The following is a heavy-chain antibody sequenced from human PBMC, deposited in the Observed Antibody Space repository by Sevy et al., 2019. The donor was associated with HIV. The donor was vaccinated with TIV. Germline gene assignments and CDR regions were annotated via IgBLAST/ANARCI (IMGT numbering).Heavy chain of an antibody. CDR1: GYSFTSYW. V-gene: IGHV5-51*01. CDR2: IYPGDSDT. Sequence: GESLKISCKGSGYSFTSYWIGWVRQMPGKGLEWMGIIYPGDSDTRYRPVFQGQVTISADKSISTAYLKWSSLTASDTAMYYCARPYYYGSGSYYNSPPYYFDYWGQGTLVTVSS. D-gene: IGHD3-10*01. CDR3: ARPYYYGSGSYYNSPPYYFDY. J-gene: IGHJ4*02.